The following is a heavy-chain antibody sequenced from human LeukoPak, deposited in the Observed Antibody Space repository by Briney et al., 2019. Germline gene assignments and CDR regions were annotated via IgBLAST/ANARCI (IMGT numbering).Heavy chain of an antibody. V-gene: IGHV3-53*01. CDR1: GFTVSSNY. CDR2: IYNDGST. Sequence: GGSLRLSCAVSGFTVSSNYMSWVRQAPGKGLEWVSIIYNDGSTYYADSMKGRFTISRDNSKNTLYLQVNSLRAEDTAVYYCARNILFAFDIWGQGTMVTVSS. CDR3: ARNILFAFDI. J-gene: IGHJ3*02.